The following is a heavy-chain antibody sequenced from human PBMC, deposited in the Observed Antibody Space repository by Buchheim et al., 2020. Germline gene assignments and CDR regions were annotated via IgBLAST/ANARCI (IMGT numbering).Heavy chain of an antibody. CDR3: ARDQGRDCSSTSCSRGIDY. Sequence: QVQLQESGPGLVKPSETLSLTCTVSGGSISSYYWSWIRQPPGKGLEWIGYIYYSGSTNYNPSLKSRVTISVDTSKNQFSLKLSSVTAADTAVYYCARDQGRDCSSTSCSRGIDYWGQGTL. CDR1: GGSISSYY. D-gene: IGHD2-2*01. V-gene: IGHV4-59*01. CDR2: IYYSGST. J-gene: IGHJ4*02.